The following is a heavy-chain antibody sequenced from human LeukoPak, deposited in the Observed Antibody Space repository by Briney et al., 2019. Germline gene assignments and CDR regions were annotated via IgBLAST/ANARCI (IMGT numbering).Heavy chain of an antibody. CDR1: GFSFSSYW. D-gene: IGHD5-24*01. CDR3: AMLAKMATIDDFDY. J-gene: IGHJ4*02. V-gene: IGHV3-74*01. Sequence: GGSLRLSCAASGFSFSSYWMHWVRQAPGKGLVWVSRISSDASSTNYADSVKGRFTISRDNAKNTLYLQMNSLRAEDTAVYYYAMLAKMATIDDFDYWGQGTLVTVSS. CDR2: ISSDASST.